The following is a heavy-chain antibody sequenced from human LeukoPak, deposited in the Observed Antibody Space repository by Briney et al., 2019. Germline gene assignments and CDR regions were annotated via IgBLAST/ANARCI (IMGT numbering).Heavy chain of an antibody. CDR2: IIPILGIA. CDR3: ARVLMVYAMYFDL. D-gene: IGHD2-8*01. V-gene: IGHV1-69*04. J-gene: IGHJ2*01. Sequence: EASVKVSCKASGGTFSSYAISWVRQAPGQGLEWMGRIIPILGIANYAQKFQGRVTITADKSTSTAYMELSSLRSEDTAVYYCARVLMVYAMYFDLWGRGTLVTVSS. CDR1: GGTFSSYA.